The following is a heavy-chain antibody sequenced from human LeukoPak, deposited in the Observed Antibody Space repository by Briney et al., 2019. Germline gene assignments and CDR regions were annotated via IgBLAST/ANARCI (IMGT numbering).Heavy chain of an antibody. D-gene: IGHD2-2*01. V-gene: IGHV3-48*03. CDR2: ISSSGSTI. CDR1: GFTFSSYE. CDR3: AREGGYCSSTSCYVEIYYYGMDV. J-gene: IGHJ6*02. Sequence: PGGSLRLSCAASGFTFSSYEMNWVRQAPGKGLEWVSYISSSGSTIDYADSVKGRFTISRDNAKNSLYLQMNSLRAEDTAVYYCAREGGYCSSTSCYVEIYYYGMDVWGQGTTVTVSS.